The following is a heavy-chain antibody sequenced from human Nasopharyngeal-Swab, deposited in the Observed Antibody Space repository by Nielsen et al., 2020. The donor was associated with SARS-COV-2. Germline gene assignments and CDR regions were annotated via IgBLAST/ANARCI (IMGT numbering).Heavy chain of an antibody. CDR3: ARDVGGRDNY. D-gene: IGHD2-15*01. CDR1: GFSFRTYW. J-gene: IGHJ4*02. Sequence: GESLKISCAASGFSFRTYWMHWVRQSPGKGLLWVSRIDTDGAITNYADSVKGRFTISRDNAKNTLYLQMYSLRADDTAVYYCARDVGGRDNYWGQGALVTVSS. V-gene: IGHV3-74*01. CDR2: IDTDGAIT.